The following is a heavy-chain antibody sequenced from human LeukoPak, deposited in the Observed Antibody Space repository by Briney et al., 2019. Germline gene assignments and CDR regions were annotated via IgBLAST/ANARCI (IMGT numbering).Heavy chain of an antibody. D-gene: IGHD5-24*01. J-gene: IGHJ4*02. CDR1: GFTFRDYY. V-gene: IGHV3-11*01. CDR2: ISSSGSTI. CDR3: ARGYRWLQLSIRCPFDY. Sequence: GGSLRLSCAASGFTFRDYYMSWIRQAPGKGLEWVSYISSSGSTIYYAESVKGRFTISRDNAKNSLYLQMNSLRAEDTAVYYCARGYRWLQLSIRCPFDYWGQGTLVTVSS.